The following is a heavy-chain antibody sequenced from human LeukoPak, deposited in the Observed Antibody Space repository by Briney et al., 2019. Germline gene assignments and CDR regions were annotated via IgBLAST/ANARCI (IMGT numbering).Heavy chain of an antibody. CDR1: GXTFSSYG. J-gene: IGHJ4*02. V-gene: IGHV3-30*18. CDR3: AKDSSGGWLRSYYFDS. D-gene: IGHD5-24*01. CDR2: MSYDGSNK. Sequence: GGSLRLSCAASGXTFSSYGVHWVRQAPGKGLEWVAVMSYDGSNKDYADSVKGRFTISRDNYKNTLYVQMNSLRAEDTAVYYCAKDSSGGWLRSYYFDSWGQGTLVTVSS.